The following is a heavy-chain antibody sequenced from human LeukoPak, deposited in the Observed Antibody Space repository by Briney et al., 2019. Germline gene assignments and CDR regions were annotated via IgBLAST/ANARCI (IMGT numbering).Heavy chain of an antibody. CDR1: GFTFSSYA. J-gene: IGHJ4*02. CDR2: ISGSGGST. V-gene: IGHV3-23*01. D-gene: IGHD6-19*01. CDR3: AKSRDIPVAGISDY. Sequence: GGSLRLSCAVSGFTFSSYAMSWVRQAPGKGLEWVSAISGSGGSTYYADSVKGRFTISRDNSKNTLYLQMNSLRAEDTAVYYCAKSRDIPVAGISDYWGQGTLVTVSS.